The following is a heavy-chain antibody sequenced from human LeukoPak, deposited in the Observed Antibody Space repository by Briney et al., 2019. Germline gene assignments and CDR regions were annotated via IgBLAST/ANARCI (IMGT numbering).Heavy chain of an antibody. Sequence: SVKVSCKASGGTFSSYAISWVRQALGQGLEWMGGIIPIFGTANYAQKFQGRVTITADESTSTAYMELSSLRSEDTAVYYCVRNWGGPPPPYYGMDVWGQGTTVTVSS. CDR2: IIPIFGTA. D-gene: IGHD7-27*01. J-gene: IGHJ6*02. CDR3: VRNWGGPPPPYYGMDV. V-gene: IGHV1-69*13. CDR1: GGTFSSYA.